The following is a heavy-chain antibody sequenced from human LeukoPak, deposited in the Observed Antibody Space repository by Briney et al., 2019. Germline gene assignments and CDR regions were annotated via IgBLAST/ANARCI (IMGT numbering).Heavy chain of an antibody. D-gene: IGHD3-22*01. V-gene: IGHV4-59*08. CDR1: GGSISSYY. CDR2: IYCSGST. J-gene: IGHJ3*02. Sequence: PSETLSLTCTVSGGSISSYYWSWIRQPPGKGLEWIGYIYCSGSTNYNPSLKSRVTISVDTSKNQFSLKLSSVTAADTAVYYCARAYYYDSSGYNPLSDAFDIWGQGTMVTVSS. CDR3: ARAYYYDSSGYNPLSDAFDI.